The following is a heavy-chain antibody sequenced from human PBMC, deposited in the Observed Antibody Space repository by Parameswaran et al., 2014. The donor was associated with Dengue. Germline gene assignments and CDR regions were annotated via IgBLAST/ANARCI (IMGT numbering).Heavy chain of an antibody. CDR3: ARQACTSTSCHEYFDY. V-gene: IGHV3-7*01. CDR2: IRQDGSEK. Sequence: VRQAPGKGLEWVANIRQDGSEKYHVDSLKGRFTISRDNTKNSLYLQMISLRADDTAVYYCARQACTSTSCHEYFDYWGQGTLVTVSS. D-gene: IGHD2-2*01. J-gene: IGHJ4*02.